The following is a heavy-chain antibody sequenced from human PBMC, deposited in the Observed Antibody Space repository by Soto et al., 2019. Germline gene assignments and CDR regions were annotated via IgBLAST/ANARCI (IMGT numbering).Heavy chain of an antibody. J-gene: IGHJ4*02. V-gene: IGHV3-33*01. CDR1: GFTFSSYG. Sequence: QVQLVESGGGVVQPGRSLRLSCAASGFTFSSYGMHWVRQAPGKGLEWVAVIWYDGSNKDYADSVKGRFTISRDNSKNTLYLQMNSLRVEDTAVYYCARDRYSSGWYDLDYWGQGTLVTLSS. CDR2: IWYDGSNK. D-gene: IGHD6-19*01. CDR3: ARDRYSSGWYDLDY.